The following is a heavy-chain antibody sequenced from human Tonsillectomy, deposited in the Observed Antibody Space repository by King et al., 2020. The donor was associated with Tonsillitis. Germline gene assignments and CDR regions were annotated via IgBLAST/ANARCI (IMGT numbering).Heavy chain of an antibody. J-gene: IGHJ3*01. CDR1: GDTVSTNSAA. Sequence: VQLPQSGPGLVKPAQTLSLTCAISGDTVSTNSAAWNWIRQSPSRGLEWLGRTYYRSKLYTDYAVSVNSRITNNPDTSKNQFSLQLNSVTPEETAVYYCAAYSSASRAFDVWGQGTMVTVSS. D-gene: IGHD6-19*01. V-gene: IGHV6-1*01. CDR3: AAYSSASRAFDV. CDR2: TYYRSKLYT.